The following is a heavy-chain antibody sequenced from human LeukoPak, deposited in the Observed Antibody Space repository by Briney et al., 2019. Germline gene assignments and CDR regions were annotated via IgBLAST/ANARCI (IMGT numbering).Heavy chain of an antibody. Sequence: SETLSLTCTVSGGSISNYYWSWIRQPPGKGLEWIGYIYYSGSTNYNPSLKSRVTISVDTSKNQFSLKLSSVTAADTAVYYCARTGKSPYYDNLTGYYIYYYYMEAWGERGT. CDR2: IYYSGST. D-gene: IGHD3-9*01. CDR1: GGSISNYY. CDR3: ARTGKSPYYDNLTGYYIYYYYMEA. J-gene: IGHJ6*03. V-gene: IGHV4-59*01.